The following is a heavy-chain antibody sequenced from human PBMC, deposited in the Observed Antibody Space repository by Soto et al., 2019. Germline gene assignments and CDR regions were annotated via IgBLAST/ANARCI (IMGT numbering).Heavy chain of an antibody. D-gene: IGHD1-7*01. J-gene: IGHJ3*02. CDR3: ERKTPYNWNYDLLGVVDAFDI. CDR2: IIPIFGTA. CDR1: GGTFSSYA. Sequence: QVQLVQSGAEVKKPGSSVKVSCKASGGTFSSYAISWVRQAPGQGLEWMGGIIPIFGTANYAQKFQGRVTISADESTSTAYMELSRLRSEDTAVYYCERKTPYNWNYDLLGVVDAFDIWGQGTMVTVSS. V-gene: IGHV1-69*01.